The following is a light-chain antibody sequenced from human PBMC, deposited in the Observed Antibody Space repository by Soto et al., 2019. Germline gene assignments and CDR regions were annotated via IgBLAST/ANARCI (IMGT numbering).Light chain of an antibody. CDR3: ATWDDSLSCGV. J-gene: IGLJ3*02. CDR1: SSNIGSNY. CDR2: SDN. V-gene: IGLV1-47*02. Sequence: QSVLTQPPSASGTPGQRVTISCSGSSSNIGSNYVSWYQHLPGTAPKLLIYSDNQRPSGVPDRFSGSKSDTSASLAISGLRSEDEADYYCATWDDSLSCGVFGGGTKLTVL.